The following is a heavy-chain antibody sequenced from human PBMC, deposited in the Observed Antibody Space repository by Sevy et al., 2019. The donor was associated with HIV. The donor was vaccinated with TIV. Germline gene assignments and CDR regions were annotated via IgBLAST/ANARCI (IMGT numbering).Heavy chain of an antibody. CDR1: GYSFTSYW. J-gene: IGHJ4*02. D-gene: IGHD3-10*01. V-gene: IGHV5-51*01. CDR3: SRHPAGITMVRGVSINPYYFDY. CDR2: IYPGDSDT. Sequence: GESLKISCKGSGYSFTSYWLGWVRQMPGKGLEWMGIIYPGDSDTRYSPSFQGQVTISADKSISTAYLQWSSLKASDTAMYYCSRHPAGITMVRGVSINPYYFDYWGQGTLVTVSS.